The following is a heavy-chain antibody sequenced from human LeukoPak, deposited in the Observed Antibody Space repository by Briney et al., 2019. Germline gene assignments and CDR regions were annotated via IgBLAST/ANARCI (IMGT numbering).Heavy chain of an antibody. J-gene: IGHJ4*02. V-gene: IGHV3-30*04. CDR2: ISYDGSNK. Sequence: GGSLRLSCAASGFTFSSYAMHWVRQAPGKGLEWVAVISYDGSNKYYADSVKGRFTISRDYSKNTLYLQMNSLRAEDTAVYYCARAGYSYGHGYFDYWGQGTLVTVSS. CDR1: GFTFSSYA. D-gene: IGHD5-18*01. CDR3: ARAGYSYGHGYFDY.